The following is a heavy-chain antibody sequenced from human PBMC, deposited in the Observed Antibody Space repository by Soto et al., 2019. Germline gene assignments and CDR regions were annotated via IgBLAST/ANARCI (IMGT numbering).Heavy chain of an antibody. V-gene: IGHV3-23*01. Sequence: QPGGSLRLSCAASGFTFSSSAMSWVRQAPGKGLEWVSTISGSSSTTYYADSVKGRFTISRDNSKNTLYLQMNSLRAEDTAVYYCAKAACSSTSCYDLALYGMDVWGQGTTVTVSS. D-gene: IGHD2-2*01. J-gene: IGHJ6*02. CDR1: GFTFSSSA. CDR3: AKAACSSTSCYDLALYGMDV. CDR2: ISGSSSTT.